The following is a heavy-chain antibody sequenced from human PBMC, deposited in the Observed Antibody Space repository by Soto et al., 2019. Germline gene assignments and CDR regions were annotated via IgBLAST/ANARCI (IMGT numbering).Heavy chain of an antibody. J-gene: IGHJ4*02. D-gene: IGHD2-8*01. Sequence: EVQLVESGGNVLQPGGSLRLSCAASGFISSSYWMHWVRQAPGKGLVWVSRSNRDGSRTDYADSVKGRFAVSRDNAKNTVLLQMNSLRADDTAVYYCARGVNGYYYVDYWGQGTLVTVSS. CDR3: ARGVNGYYYVDY. V-gene: IGHV3-74*01. CDR1: GFISSSYW. CDR2: SNRDGSRT.